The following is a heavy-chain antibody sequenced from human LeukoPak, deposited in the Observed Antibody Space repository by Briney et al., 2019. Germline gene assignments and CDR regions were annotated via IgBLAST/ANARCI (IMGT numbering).Heavy chain of an antibody. V-gene: IGHV3-21*01. CDR2: ISSSSSYI. D-gene: IGHD2-15*01. CDR3: ARDREEYCSGGTCTNSDY. CDR1: GFTFSSYS. Sequence: PGGSLRLSCAASGFTFSSYSMNWVRQAPGEGLEWVSSISSSSSYIYYADSVKGRFTISRDNAKNSLYLQMNSLRAEDTAVYYCARDREEYCSGGTCTNSDYWGQGTLVTVSS. J-gene: IGHJ4*02.